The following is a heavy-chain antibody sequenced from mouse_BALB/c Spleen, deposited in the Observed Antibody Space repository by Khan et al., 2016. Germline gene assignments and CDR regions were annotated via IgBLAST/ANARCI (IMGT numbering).Heavy chain of an antibody. Sequence: LVESGPELKKPGETVKISCKASGYTFTNYSIHWVKQAPGKGLKWMGWINTETGEPTYADDFKGRFALSLETSASTAYLQINNLKNEDTATYFCSRRWLPLDHWGQGTTLTVSS. J-gene: IGHJ2*01. CDR2: INTETGEP. CDR3: SRRWLPLDH. D-gene: IGHD2-2*01. CDR1: GYTFTNYS. V-gene: IGHV9-2-1*01.